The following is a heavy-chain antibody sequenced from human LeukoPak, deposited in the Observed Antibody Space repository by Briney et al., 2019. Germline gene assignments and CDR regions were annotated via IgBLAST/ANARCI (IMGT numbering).Heavy chain of an antibody. V-gene: IGHV4-4*07. D-gene: IGHD4-23*01. CDR2: IYTSGTT. CDR3: ARGGSVAYNCFDP. Sequence: SETLSLTCTVSGDSVSGYYWNWIRQPAGKGLEWIGHIYTSGTTNYNPSLKSRVTMSVDTSKNQYSLKLSSVTAADTAVYYCARGGSVAYNCFDPWGQGTLVTVSS. CDR1: GDSVSGYY. J-gene: IGHJ5*02.